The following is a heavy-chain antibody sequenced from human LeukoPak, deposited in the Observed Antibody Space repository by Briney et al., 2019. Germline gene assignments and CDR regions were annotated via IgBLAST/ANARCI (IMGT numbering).Heavy chain of an antibody. CDR3: ASGDYYDSSGYLQFDY. Sequence: GASVKVSCKASGYTFTSYYMHWVRQAPGQGLEWMGIINPSGGSTSYAQKFQGRVTMTRDTSTSTVYMELSSLRSEDTAVYYCASGDYYDSSGYLQFDYWGQGTLVTVSS. CDR2: INPSGGST. V-gene: IGHV1-46*01. CDR1: GYTFTSYY. J-gene: IGHJ4*02. D-gene: IGHD3-22*01.